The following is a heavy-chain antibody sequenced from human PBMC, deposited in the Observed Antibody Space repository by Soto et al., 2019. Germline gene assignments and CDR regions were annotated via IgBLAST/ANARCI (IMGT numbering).Heavy chain of an antibody. V-gene: IGHV4-59*01. Sequence: ESLSLTCAVSGVSISSYYWSWIRQPPGKGLEWIGYIYYSGSTNYNPSLKSRVTISVDTSKNQFSLKLSSVTAADTAVYYCERDSPSAAGTIWFDPWGQGTPVTVSS. D-gene: IGHD6-13*01. CDR1: GVSISSYY. CDR2: IYYSGST. CDR3: ERDSPSAAGTIWFDP. J-gene: IGHJ5*02.